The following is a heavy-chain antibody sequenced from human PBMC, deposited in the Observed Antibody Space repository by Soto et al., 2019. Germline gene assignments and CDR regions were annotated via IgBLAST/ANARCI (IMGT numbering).Heavy chain of an antibody. CDR1: GGPISSYY. Sequence: SETLSLTCTVSGGPISSYYWSWIRQPPGKGLEWIGYIYYSGSTNYNPSLQSRVTISVDTSKNQISLKLSSVTAADTAVYYCARAPRYCSGGRCSDYWGQGTLVTVSS. D-gene: IGHD2-15*01. V-gene: IGHV4-59*01. CDR3: ARAPRYCSGGRCSDY. CDR2: IYYSGST. J-gene: IGHJ4*02.